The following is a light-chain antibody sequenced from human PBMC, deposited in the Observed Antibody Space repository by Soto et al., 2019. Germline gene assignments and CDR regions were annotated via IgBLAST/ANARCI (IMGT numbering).Light chain of an antibody. CDR3: GTWDSSLSAVV. Sequence: QSALTQPPSVSAAPRQKVTISCSGSSSNIGNNFVSWYQHLPGTPPKLLIFENDKLPSGIPDRFSASKSGTSATLGITGLQTGDKADYYCGTWDSSLSAVVFGGGTKVTVL. V-gene: IGLV1-51*02. CDR2: END. J-gene: IGLJ2*01. CDR1: SSNIGNNF.